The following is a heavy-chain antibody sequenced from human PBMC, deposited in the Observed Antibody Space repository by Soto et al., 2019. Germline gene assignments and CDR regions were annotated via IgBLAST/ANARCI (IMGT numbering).Heavy chain of an antibody. CDR2: IKTDGSYT. Sequence: EVQLVESGGGLVQPGGSLRLACVASGFTFSNNWMHWVRQGPGKGLVHVSRIKTDGSYTDYADSVEGRFTISRDNAKNILYLQMNSLRAEDTAVYYCGRDHYGFNSIDYWGQGTLVTVSS. CDR3: GRDHYGFNSIDY. D-gene: IGHD6-13*01. CDR1: GFTFSNNW. J-gene: IGHJ4*02. V-gene: IGHV3-74*01.